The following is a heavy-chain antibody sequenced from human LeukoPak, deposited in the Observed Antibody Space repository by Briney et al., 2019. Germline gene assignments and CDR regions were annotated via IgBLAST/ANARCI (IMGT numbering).Heavy chain of an antibody. CDR1: GFTFTSSA. V-gene: IGHV1-58*02. D-gene: IGHD6-19*01. Sequence: SVKVSCKASGFTFTSSAMQWVRQARGQRLEWIGWIVVGSGNTNYAQKFQERVTITRDMSTSTAYMELSSLRSEDTAVYYCAAYSYRGMSSAYAFDIWGQGTMVTVSS. CDR2: IVVGSGNT. J-gene: IGHJ3*02. CDR3: AAYSYRGMSSAYAFDI.